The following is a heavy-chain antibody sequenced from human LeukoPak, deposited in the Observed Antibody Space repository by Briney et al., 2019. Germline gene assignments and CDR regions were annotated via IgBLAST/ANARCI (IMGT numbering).Heavy chain of an antibody. CDR1: GFIFSSYA. V-gene: IGHV3-23*01. J-gene: IGHJ4*02. CDR3: AKDGLPPYYDSSGYYDY. Sequence: GGSLRLSCAASGFIFSSYAMSWVRQAPGKGLERVSGIGGSGGSTYYADSAKGRFTISRDNSKNTLYLQMNSLRAEDTAVYYCAKDGLPPYYDSSGYYDYWGQGTLVTVSS. CDR2: IGGSGGST. D-gene: IGHD3-22*01.